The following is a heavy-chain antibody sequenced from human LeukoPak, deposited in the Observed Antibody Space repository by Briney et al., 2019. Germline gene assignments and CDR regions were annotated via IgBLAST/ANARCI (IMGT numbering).Heavy chain of an antibody. D-gene: IGHD2-2*03. J-gene: IGHJ6*03. Sequence: PVGSLRLSCAASGFTFSSYAKSWVRRAPGKGLEWFSAISGSGGSTYYADSVKGRFTISRDNSKNTLYLQMNSLRAEDTAVYYCAKDGYCSSTSCYYYYYYYMDVWGKGTTVTVSS. CDR1: GFTFSSYA. CDR2: ISGSGGST. V-gene: IGHV3-23*01. CDR3: AKDGYCSSTSCYYYYYYYMDV.